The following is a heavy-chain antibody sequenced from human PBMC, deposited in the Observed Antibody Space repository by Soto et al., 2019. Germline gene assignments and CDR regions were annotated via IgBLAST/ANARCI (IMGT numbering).Heavy chain of an antibody. D-gene: IGHD2-2*01. Sequence: ASVKVSCKASGCTFTSYYLHWVRQAPGQGLDWMGKINPSGGTTSYAQTFQGRVTMTRDTSTSTVYMELSSPRSEDTAVYYCARDPSDDIVVLPAGRGAFDIWGQGTMVTVSS. J-gene: IGHJ3*02. CDR2: INPSGGTT. V-gene: IGHV1-46*03. CDR3: ARDPSDDIVVLPAGRGAFDI. CDR1: GCTFTSYY.